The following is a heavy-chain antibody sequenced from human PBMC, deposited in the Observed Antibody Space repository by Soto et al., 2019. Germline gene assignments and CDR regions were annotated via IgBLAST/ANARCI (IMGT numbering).Heavy chain of an antibody. J-gene: IGHJ5*02. CDR2: IYYSGST. Sequence: QLQLQESGPGLVKPSETLSLTCSVSGGSTSSSDYYWGWIRQLPGKGLEWIGTIYYSGSTSYNPSLKCRVTISVDTSKHQFFLRLRSVTAADTAVYYCASRTVTTTDDWFDPWGQGTLVTVSS. D-gene: IGHD4-17*01. CDR3: ASRTVTTTDDWFDP. CDR1: GGSTSSSDYY. V-gene: IGHV4-39*01.